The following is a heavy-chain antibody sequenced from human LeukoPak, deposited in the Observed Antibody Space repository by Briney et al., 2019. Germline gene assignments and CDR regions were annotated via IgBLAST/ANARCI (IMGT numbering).Heavy chain of an antibody. Sequence: GGSLRLSCAASGFTFSSYAMSWVCQAPGKGLEWVSAISGSGGSTYYADSVKGRFTISRDNSKNTLYLQMNSLRAEDTAVYYCAKGSSMIVVVTLFDYWGQGTLVTVSS. CDR2: ISGSGGST. CDR3: AKGSSMIVVVTLFDY. J-gene: IGHJ4*02. CDR1: GFTFSSYA. V-gene: IGHV3-23*01. D-gene: IGHD3-22*01.